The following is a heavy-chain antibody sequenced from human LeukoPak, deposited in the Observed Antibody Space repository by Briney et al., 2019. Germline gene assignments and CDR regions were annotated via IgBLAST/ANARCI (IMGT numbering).Heavy chain of an antibody. J-gene: IGHJ4*02. CDR1: GGSISSHY. V-gene: IGHV4-59*11. CDR2: IYYSGST. CDR3: ARVQEDTASD. D-gene: IGHD5-18*01. Sequence: PSETLSLTCTVSGGSISSHYWSWIRQPPGKGLEWIGYIYYSGSTNYNPSLKSRVTISVDTSKNQFSLKLSSVTAADTAVYYCARVQEDTASDWGQGTLVTVSS.